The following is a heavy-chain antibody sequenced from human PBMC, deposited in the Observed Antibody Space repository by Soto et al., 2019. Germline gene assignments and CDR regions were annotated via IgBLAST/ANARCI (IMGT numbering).Heavy chain of an antibody. D-gene: IGHD6-6*01. J-gene: IGHJ6*02. V-gene: IGHV1-69*06. CDR3: ARVSGVAARQRHYYYYYGMDV. CDR1: GGTFSSYA. Sequence: SVKVSCKASGGTFSSYAISWGRQAPGKGVEWVGGIIPIFGTANYAQKFQGRVTITADKSTSTAYMELSSLRSEDTAVYYCARVSGVAARQRHYYYYYGMDVWGQGTTVTVSS. CDR2: IIPIFGTA.